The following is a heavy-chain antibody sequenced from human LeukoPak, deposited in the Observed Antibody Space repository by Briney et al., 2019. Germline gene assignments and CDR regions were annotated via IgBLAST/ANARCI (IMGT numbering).Heavy chain of an antibody. CDR2: TYYRSKWYT. Sequence: SQTLSLTCAISGDSVSSKSTAWNWIRQSPSRGLEWLGRTYYRSKWYTGYAVSVKGRITINPDTSKNQFSLQLNSVTPEDTAVYYCATVPLTVTGYYYYGMDVWGQGTTVTVSS. D-gene: IGHD4-17*01. V-gene: IGHV6-1*01. CDR1: GDSVSSKSTA. J-gene: IGHJ6*02. CDR3: ATVPLTVTGYYYYGMDV.